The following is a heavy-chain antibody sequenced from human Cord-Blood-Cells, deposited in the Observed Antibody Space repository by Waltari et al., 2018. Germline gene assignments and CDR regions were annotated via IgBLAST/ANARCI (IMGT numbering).Heavy chain of an antibody. CDR3: ARGEGYCSSTSCYYFDY. J-gene: IGHJ4*02. CDR2: INHSGST. V-gene: IGHV4-34*01. Sequence: QVQLQQWGAGLLKPSETLSLTCAVYGGSFSGYYWSWIRKPPGKGLEWIGEINHSGSTNYYSTLKSRVIISVDTTKNQFSLKLSSVTAADTAVYYCARGEGYCSSTSCYYFDYWGQGTLVTVSS. D-gene: IGHD2-2*01. CDR1: GGSFSGYY.